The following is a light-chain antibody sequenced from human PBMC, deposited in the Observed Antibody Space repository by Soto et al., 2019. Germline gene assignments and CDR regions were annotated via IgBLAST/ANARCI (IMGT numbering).Light chain of an antibody. CDR1: QSISSW. J-gene: IGKJ1*01. CDR2: DAS. V-gene: IGKV1-5*01. Sequence: DIQMTQSPSTLSATVGDRVTITCRASQSISSWLAWYQQKPGKAPKLLIYDASSLESGVPSGFSGSGSGTEFTLTISSLQPDDFATYYCQQYNSYQWTLGQGTKVDIK. CDR3: QQYNSYQWT.